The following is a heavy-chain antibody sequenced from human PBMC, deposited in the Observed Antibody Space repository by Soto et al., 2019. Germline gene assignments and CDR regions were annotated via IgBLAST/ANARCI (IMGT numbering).Heavy chain of an antibody. V-gene: IGHV3-30*18. CDR2: ISYDGSNK. Sequence: PGGSLRLSCAASGFTFSSYGMHWVRQAPGKGLEWVAVISYDGSNKYYADSVKGRFTISRDNSKNTLYLQMNSLRAEDTAVYYFAKYLAAPLMGFGELLTDCYYYG. D-gene: IGHD3-10*01. CDR3: AKYLAAPLMGFGELLTDCYYYG. J-gene: IGHJ6*01. CDR1: GFTFSSYG.